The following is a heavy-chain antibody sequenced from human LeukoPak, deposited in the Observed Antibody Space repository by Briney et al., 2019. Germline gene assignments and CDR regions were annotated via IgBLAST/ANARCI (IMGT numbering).Heavy chain of an antibody. CDR3: AAERAGTTVSWFDP. J-gene: IGHJ5*02. D-gene: IGHD1-7*01. Sequence: GASVKVSCKASGYTFTSNGISWVRQAPGQGLEWMGWISAYNGNTNYAQKVQGRVTMTTDTSTSTGYTELRSLRSEDTAVYYCAAERAGTTVSWFDPWGQGTLVTVSS. CDR1: GYTFTSNG. CDR2: ISAYNGNT. V-gene: IGHV1-18*01.